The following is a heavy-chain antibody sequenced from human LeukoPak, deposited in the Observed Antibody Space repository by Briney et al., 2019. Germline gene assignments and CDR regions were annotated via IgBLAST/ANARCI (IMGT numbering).Heavy chain of an antibody. Sequence: PGGFLRLSCAASGFTFSSYAMSWVRQAPGKGLEWVSAISGSGGSTYYADSVKGRFTISRDNSKNTLYLQMNSLRAEDTAVYYCARGLSVKGHFDWLFSFDAFDIWGQGTMVTVSS. CDR2: ISGSGGST. CDR1: GFTFSSYA. D-gene: IGHD3-9*01. J-gene: IGHJ3*02. CDR3: ARGLSVKGHFDWLFSFDAFDI. V-gene: IGHV3-23*01.